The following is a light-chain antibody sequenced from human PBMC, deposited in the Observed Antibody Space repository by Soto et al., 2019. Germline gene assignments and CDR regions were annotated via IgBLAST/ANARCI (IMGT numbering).Light chain of an antibody. CDR3: CPHTPRTSRQLV. CDR2: DVS. V-gene: IGLV2-14*03. J-gene: IGLJ1*01. CDR1: SSDVGGYNY. Sequence: QSVLTQPASVSGSPGQSITISCTGTSSDVGGYNYVSWYQHHPGKAPKLMIYDVSDRPSGVSNRFSGSRSGNTASLTISGLQPEDESDYYCCPHTPRTSRQLVFGTGTSVTVL.